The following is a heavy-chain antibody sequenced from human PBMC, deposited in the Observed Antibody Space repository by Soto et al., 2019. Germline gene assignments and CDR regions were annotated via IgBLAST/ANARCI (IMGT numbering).Heavy chain of an antibody. CDR2: INPNSGGT. D-gene: IGHD2-2*01. CDR1: GYTFTGYY. V-gene: IGHV1-2*02. J-gene: IGHJ6*02. CDR3: ARDIVVVPAAPGYGMDV. Sequence: ASVKVSCKASGYTFTGYYMHWVRQAPGQGLEWMGWINPNSGGTNYAQKFQGRVTMTRDTSISTAYMELSRLRSGDTAMYYCARDIVVVPAAPGYGMDVWGQGTTVTVSS.